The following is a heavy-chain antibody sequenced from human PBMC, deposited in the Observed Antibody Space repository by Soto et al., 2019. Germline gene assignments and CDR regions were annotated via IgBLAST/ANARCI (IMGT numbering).Heavy chain of an antibody. V-gene: IGHV3-23*01. J-gene: IGHJ4*02. CDR1: GFTFSSDA. CDR3: VKSPRSGYEAPWDY. CDR2: ISGSGDVI. Sequence: GGSLRLSCAATGFTFSSDAMDWVRQTPGKGLEWVAAISGSGDVIYYADSVKGRFTISRDNSKNTLYLQVNSLRADDTAVYYCVKSPRSGYEAPWDYWGQGTQVTVSS. D-gene: IGHD5-12*01.